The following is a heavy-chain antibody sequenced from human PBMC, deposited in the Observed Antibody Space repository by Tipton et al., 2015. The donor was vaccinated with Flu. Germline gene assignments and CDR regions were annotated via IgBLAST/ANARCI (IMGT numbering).Heavy chain of an antibody. V-gene: IGHV4-34*01. Sequence: TLSLTCAVYGGSFSGYYWSWIRQPPGKGLEWIGEINHSGSTNYNPSLKGRVTISVDTSKNQFSLKLSSVTAADTAVYYCARGPYCSSTSCYTDAEGFGYWGQGTLVTVSS. CDR3: ARGPYCSSTSCYTDAEGFGY. CDR1: GGSFSGYY. CDR2: INHSGST. D-gene: IGHD2-2*02. J-gene: IGHJ4*02.